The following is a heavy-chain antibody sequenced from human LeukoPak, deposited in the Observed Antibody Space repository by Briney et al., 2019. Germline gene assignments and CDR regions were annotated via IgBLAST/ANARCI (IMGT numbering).Heavy chain of an antibody. D-gene: IGHD6-13*01. V-gene: IGHV4-59*08. Sequence: XRXPPGXXLXWXGYIYYSGSTNYNPSLKSRVTISVDTSKNQFSLKLSSVTAADTAVYYCASSGLGSSWYGWFDPWGQGTLVTVSS. CDR3: ASSGLGSSWYGWFDP. J-gene: IGHJ5*02. CDR2: IYYSGST.